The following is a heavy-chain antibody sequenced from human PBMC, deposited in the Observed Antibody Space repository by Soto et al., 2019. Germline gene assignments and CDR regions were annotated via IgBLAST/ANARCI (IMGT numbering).Heavy chain of an antibody. D-gene: IGHD1-1*01. CDR3: AKVLFAGHYYYGMDV. CDR2: ISYDGSNK. V-gene: IGHV3-30*18. J-gene: IGHJ6*02. CDR1: GFTFSSYG. Sequence: QVQLVESGGGVVQPGRSLRLSCAASGFTFSSYGMHWVRQAPGKGLEWVSVISYDGSNKYYADSVKGRFTISRDNSKNTLYLQMNSLRAEDTAVYYCAKVLFAGHYYYGMDVWGQGTTVTVSS.